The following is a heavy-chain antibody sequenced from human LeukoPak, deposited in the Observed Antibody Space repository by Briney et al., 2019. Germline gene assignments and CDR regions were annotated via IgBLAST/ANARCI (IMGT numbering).Heavy chain of an antibody. CDR3: AREDRLEGFDY. V-gene: IGHV1-46*01. Sequence: GASVKVSCKPSGYIFTSNYMHWVRQAPGQGLEWMGIINPSGGGTSYPQKFQGRVTMTSDTSTSIVYMELSGLKSEDTAVYYCAREDRLEGFDYWGQGTLVTVSS. D-gene: IGHD1-1*01. J-gene: IGHJ4*02. CDR2: INPSGGGT. CDR1: GYIFTSNY.